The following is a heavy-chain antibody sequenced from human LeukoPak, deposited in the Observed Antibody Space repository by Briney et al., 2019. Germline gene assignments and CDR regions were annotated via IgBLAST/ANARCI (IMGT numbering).Heavy chain of an antibody. CDR1: GFSFSSYW. V-gene: IGHV3-7*01. Sequence: GGSLRLSCAASGFSFSSYWMSWVRQAPGKGLEWVANIKQDGSERYYVDSVKGRFTISRDNAKNSLYLQMNSLRAEDTAVYYCARRGYCISTNCYTPHFDYWGQGTLVTVSS. CDR3: ARRGYCISTNCYTPHFDY. CDR2: IKQDGSER. J-gene: IGHJ4*02. D-gene: IGHD2-2*01.